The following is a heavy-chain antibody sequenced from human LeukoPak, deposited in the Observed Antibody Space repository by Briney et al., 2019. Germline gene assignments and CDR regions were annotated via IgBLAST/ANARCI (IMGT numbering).Heavy chain of an antibody. Sequence: SETLSLTCTVSGDSISSYYWNWIQQPPGKGLEWIGYAYYSGSTNYNPSLKSRVTISVDTSKNQFSLKLSSVTAADTAVYYCARWRFLEWSDAFDIWGQGTMVTVSS. V-gene: IGHV4-59*01. CDR3: ARWRFLEWSDAFDI. CDR2: AYYSGST. D-gene: IGHD3-3*01. CDR1: GDSISSYY. J-gene: IGHJ3*02.